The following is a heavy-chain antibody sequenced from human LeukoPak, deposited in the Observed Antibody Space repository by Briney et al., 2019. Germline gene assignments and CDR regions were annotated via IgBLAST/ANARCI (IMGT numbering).Heavy chain of an antibody. CDR2: IRYDGSNK. CDR1: GLTFSSYG. V-gene: IGHV3-30*02. Sequence: GGSLRLSCAASGLTFSSYGMHWVRQAPGKGLEWVAFIRYDGSNKYYADSVKGRFTISRDNSKNTLYLQMNSLRAEDTAVYYCAKAPTAAIVGASTFDYWGQGTLVTVSS. J-gene: IGHJ4*02. D-gene: IGHD1-26*01. CDR3: AKAPTAAIVGASTFDY.